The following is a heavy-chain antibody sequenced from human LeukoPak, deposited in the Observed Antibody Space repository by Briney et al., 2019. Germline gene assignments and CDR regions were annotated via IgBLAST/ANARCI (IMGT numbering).Heavy chain of an antibody. CDR3: ARAGGSVGWYGTIDS. CDR2: LYTSGTT. V-gene: IGHV4-61*09. J-gene: IGHJ4*02. Sequence: SQTLSLTCTVSGGSISSGSYYWTWIRQPAGKGLEWIGHLYTSGTTSYNPSLQSRVTISADTSKHQFSLRLTSVTAADTAVYYCARAGGSVGWYGTIDSWGQGTLVTVSS. D-gene: IGHD6-19*01. CDR1: GGSISSGSYY.